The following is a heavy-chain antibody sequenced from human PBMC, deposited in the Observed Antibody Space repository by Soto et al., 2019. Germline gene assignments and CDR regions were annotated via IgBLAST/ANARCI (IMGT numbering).Heavy chain of an antibody. D-gene: IGHD3-9*01. CDR2: IYYSGIT. V-gene: IGHV4-39*01. J-gene: IGHJ5*02. CDR1: GDSISTGTYY. CDR3: ARSNTGYYKWFDP. Sequence: SETLSLTCTVSGDSISTGTYYWGWIRQPPGKGLEWIGNIYYSGITYYNPSLKSRVAISVDTSKNQFSLKLSSVSAADTAIYYCARSNTGYYKWFDPWGQGTLVTVSS.